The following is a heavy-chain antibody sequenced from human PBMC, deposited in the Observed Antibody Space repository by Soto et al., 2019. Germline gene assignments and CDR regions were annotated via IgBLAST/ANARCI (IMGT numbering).Heavy chain of an antibody. Sequence: ASVKVSCKASGYTFTSYGISWVRQAPGQGLEWMGWISAYNGNTNYAQKLQGRVTMTTDTSTSTAYMELRSLRSDDTAVYYCARDLSFVDYGDYTADAFDIWGQGTMVTVSS. CDR3: ARDLSFVDYGDYTADAFDI. D-gene: IGHD4-17*01. J-gene: IGHJ3*02. CDR2: ISAYNGNT. V-gene: IGHV1-18*01. CDR1: GYTFTSYG.